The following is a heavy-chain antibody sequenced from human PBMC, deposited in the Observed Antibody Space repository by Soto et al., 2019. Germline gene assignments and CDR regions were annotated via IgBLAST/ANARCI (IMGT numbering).Heavy chain of an antibody. V-gene: IGHV1-18*01. CDR1: GYTFTSYG. J-gene: IGHJ4*02. CDR3: ARGRYGDY. Sequence: QVHLVQSGAEVRKPGASVKVSCKGSGYTFTSYGIAWVRQAPGQGLEWMGWISAHNDNTNHAQKVQGRVTVTRDTDTGKDYLERRNLRSDGTAVYYCARGRYGDYWGQGALVTVSS. D-gene: IGHD1-1*01. CDR2: ISAHNDNT.